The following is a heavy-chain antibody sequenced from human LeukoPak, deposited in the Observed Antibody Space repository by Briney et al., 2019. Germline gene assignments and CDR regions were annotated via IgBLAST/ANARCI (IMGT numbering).Heavy chain of an antibody. J-gene: IGHJ4*02. V-gene: IGHV3-21*01. CDR2: ISSSSSYI. CDR3: ARDQSIAVAGAIGY. CDR1: GFTFSSYS. D-gene: IGHD6-19*01. Sequence: PGGSLRLSCAAFGFTFSSYSMNWVRQAPGKGLEWVSSISSSSSYIYYADSVKGRFTISRDNAKNSLYLQMNSLRAEDTAVYYCARDQSIAVAGAIGYWGQGTLVTVSS.